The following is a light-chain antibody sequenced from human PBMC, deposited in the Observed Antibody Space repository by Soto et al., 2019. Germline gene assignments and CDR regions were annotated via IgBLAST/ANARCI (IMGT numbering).Light chain of an antibody. CDR3: QQSYITPPIT. CDR1: QSVSRY. J-gene: IGKJ5*01. V-gene: IGKV1-39*01. CDR2: AAS. Sequence: DFQMTQSPSSLSALEGDRVTITCRASQSVSRYLNWYQHKPGKAPKLLINAASNLRSGVPSRFSGSGSGTDFTLTIDGLQPEDFAVYYCQQSYITPPITFGQGTRLEIK.